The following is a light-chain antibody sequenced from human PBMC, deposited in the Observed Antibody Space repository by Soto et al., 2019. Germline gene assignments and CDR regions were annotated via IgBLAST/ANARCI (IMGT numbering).Light chain of an antibody. J-gene: IGLJ1*01. CDR1: SGDIGTYNL. V-gene: IGLV2-23*02. CDR3: CSFAGSGTGV. Sequence: QSVLTQPASVSGSPGQSIAISCTGTSGDIGTYNLVSWYQQHPGKAPKLMISEVNKRPSGVSDRFSGSKSGDTASLTISGLRTEDEADYYCCSFAGSGTGVFGTGTKATVL. CDR2: EVN.